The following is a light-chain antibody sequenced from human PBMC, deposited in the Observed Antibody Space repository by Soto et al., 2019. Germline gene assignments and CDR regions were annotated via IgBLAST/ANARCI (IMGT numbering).Light chain of an antibody. Sequence: DIRMTQSPSTLSASVGDRVTITCRASQTISSWLAWYQQKPGKAPKLLIYKASTLKSGVPSRFSGSGSGTEFTLTISSLQSEDFAVYYCQQYNNWPPGTFGQGTKVDI. J-gene: IGKJ1*01. V-gene: IGKV1-5*03. CDR2: KAS. CDR3: QQYNNWPPGT. CDR1: QTISSW.